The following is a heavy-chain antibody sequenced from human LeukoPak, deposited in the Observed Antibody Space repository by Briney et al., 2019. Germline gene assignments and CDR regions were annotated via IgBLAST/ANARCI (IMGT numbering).Heavy chain of an antibody. CDR2: IIPILGIA. D-gene: IGHD3-22*01. J-gene: IGHJ4*02. V-gene: IGHV1-69*02. Sequence: SVKVSCKASGYTFTGYYMHWVRQAPGQGLEWMGRIIPILGIANYAQKFQGRVTITADKSTSTAYMELSSLRSEDTAVYYCASPGYYYDSSGYYTDVDYWGQGTLVTVSS. CDR3: ASPGYYYDSSGYYTDVDY. CDR1: GYTFTGYY.